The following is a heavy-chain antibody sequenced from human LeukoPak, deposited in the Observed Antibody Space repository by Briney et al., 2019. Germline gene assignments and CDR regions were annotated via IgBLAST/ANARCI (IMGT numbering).Heavy chain of an antibody. J-gene: IGHJ6*02. Sequence: ASVKVSCKASTDTLTTYGINWVRQATGQGLEWMGWMNPNSGNTGYAQKFQGRVTMTRNTSISTAYMELSSLRSEDTAVYYCARGGHLEMATISYYYYYGMDVWGQGTTVTVSS. V-gene: IGHV1-8*02. CDR3: ARGGHLEMATISYYYYYGMDV. CDR1: TDTLTTYG. D-gene: IGHD5-24*01. CDR2: MNPNSGNT.